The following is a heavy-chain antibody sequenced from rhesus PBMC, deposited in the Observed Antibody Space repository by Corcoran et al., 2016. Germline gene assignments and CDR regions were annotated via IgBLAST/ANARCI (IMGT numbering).Heavy chain of an antibody. J-gene: IGHJ5-1*01. V-gene: IGHV4S10*01. CDR3: TRDSVEYCTGIGCSRSDV. CDR1: GDSISDTYR. CDR2: FYGGASTT. Sequence: QVQLQESGPGMVKPSETLSLICAVSGDSISDTYRWSWIRQPPGKGLEWIGYFYGGASTTINNPSLESRITISKDSPNNEFFLKMTSVTAADTAMYYCTRDSVEYCTGIGCSRSDVWGPGVLVTVSS. D-gene: IGHD2-21*01.